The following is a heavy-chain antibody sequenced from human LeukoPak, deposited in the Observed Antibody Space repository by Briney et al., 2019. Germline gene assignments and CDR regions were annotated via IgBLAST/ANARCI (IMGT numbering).Heavy chain of an antibody. V-gene: IGHV3-66*01. J-gene: IGHJ4*02. CDR1: GFTVNNNY. CDR2: IYSGGSI. D-gene: IGHD1-26*01. Sequence: GGSLRLSCAASGFTVNNNYISWFRQAPGKGLEWVSVIYSGGSIYYADSVKGRFTISRDNSKNTVYLQMNSLRAEDTAVYYCARDLGDYWGQGTLVTVSS. CDR3: ARDLGDY.